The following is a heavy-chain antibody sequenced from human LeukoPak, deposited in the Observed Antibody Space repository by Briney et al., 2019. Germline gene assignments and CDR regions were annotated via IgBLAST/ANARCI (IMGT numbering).Heavy chain of an antibody. V-gene: IGHV3-30*03. CDR1: GFTFSSYG. CDR3: AGGADYFYYYMDV. CDR2: ISYDGSNK. J-gene: IGHJ6*03. D-gene: IGHD1-26*01. Sequence: GSLRLSCAASGFTFSSYGMHWVRQAPGKGLEWVAVISYDGSNKYYADSVKGRFTISRDNAKNSLYLQMNSLRAEDTAVYYCAGGADYFYYYMDVWGKGTTVTISS.